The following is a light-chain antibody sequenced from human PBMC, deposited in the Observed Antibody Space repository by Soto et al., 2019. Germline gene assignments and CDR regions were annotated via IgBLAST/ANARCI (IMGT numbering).Light chain of an antibody. V-gene: IGKV3-11*01. CDR1: QSVDTY. CDR2: GAS. Sequence: ESVLTQYKASLSLSPGERAALSWRASQSVDTYLVWYQQTPGQAPRLLIFGASNRASGIPARFSGSGSGTDFTLTINSLEPEDFAVYYCQQRSNWPITFGEGTRLEI. CDR3: QQRSNWPIT. J-gene: IGKJ5*01.